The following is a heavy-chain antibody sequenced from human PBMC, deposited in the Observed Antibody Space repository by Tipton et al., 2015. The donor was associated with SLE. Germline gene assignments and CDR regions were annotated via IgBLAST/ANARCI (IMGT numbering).Heavy chain of an antibody. V-gene: IGHV1-2*06. CDR3: ARGLEYSSSHGDY. Sequence: QSGAEMKKPGASVKVSCKASGYTFTGYYMHWVRQAPGQGLEWMGRINPNSGGTNYAQKFQGRVTMTRDTSISTAYMELSRLRSDDTAVYYCARGLEYSSSHGDYWGQGTLVTVSP. J-gene: IGHJ4*02. CDR2: INPNSGGT. D-gene: IGHD6-6*01. CDR1: GYTFTGYY.